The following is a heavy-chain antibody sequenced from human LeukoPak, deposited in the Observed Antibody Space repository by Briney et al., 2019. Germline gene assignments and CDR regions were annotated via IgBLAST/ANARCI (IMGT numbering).Heavy chain of an antibody. CDR1: GYSISSGYY. CDR2: IYHSGST. D-gene: IGHD6-6*01. J-gene: IGHJ5*02. V-gene: IGHV4-38-2*02. Sequence: SATLSLTCTVSGYSISSGYYWGWIRQPPGKGLEWIGSIYHSGSTYYNPSLKSRVTISVDTSKNQFSLKLSSVTAADTAVYYCASDVYSSSSRDQNWFDPWGQGTLVTVSS. CDR3: ASDVYSSSSRDQNWFDP.